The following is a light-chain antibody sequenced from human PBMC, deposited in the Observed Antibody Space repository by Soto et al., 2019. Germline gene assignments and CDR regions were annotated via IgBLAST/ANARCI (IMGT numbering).Light chain of an antibody. Sequence: EIVLTQSPATLSLSPGERATLSCRASQSVSSYLAWYQQKPGQAPRLLIYDASNRATGIPARFSGGGSGTDFTLTISSLEPEDFAVYYCQQRSNWLTFGGGTEVEIK. CDR3: QQRSNWLT. J-gene: IGKJ4*01. CDR2: DAS. V-gene: IGKV3-11*01. CDR1: QSVSSY.